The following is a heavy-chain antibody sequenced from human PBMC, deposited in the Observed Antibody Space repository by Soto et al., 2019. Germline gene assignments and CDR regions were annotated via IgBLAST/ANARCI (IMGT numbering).Heavy chain of an antibody. V-gene: IGHV1-2*02. CDR1: GYTFTAYF. D-gene: IGHD6-6*01. CDR2: INPNSGGT. CDR3: ARIHTYSVSSPLDY. Sequence: ASVEVSCEASGYTFTAYFIHWVRQAPGQGLQWMGWINPNSGGTNYPRTFQGRVTMTRDTSISTAYMELNRLTSDDTAVFFCARIHTYSVSSPLDYWGQGTLVTVSS. J-gene: IGHJ4*02.